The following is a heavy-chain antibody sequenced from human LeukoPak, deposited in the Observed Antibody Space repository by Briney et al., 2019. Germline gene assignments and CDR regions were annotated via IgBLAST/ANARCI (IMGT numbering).Heavy chain of an antibody. Sequence: GGSVGLSCEASGFPFGGYSMNWVRQPPGKGLEWVSAISGSGGSTYYADSVKGRFTISRDNSKNTLYRQMNSLRAEDTAVYYCAKETGYYYGMDVWGQGTTVTVSS. CDR1: GFPFGGYS. J-gene: IGHJ6*02. V-gene: IGHV3-23*01. CDR3: AKETGYYYGMDV. CDR2: ISGSGGST.